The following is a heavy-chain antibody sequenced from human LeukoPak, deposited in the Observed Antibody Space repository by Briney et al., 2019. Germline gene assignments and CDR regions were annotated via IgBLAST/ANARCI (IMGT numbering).Heavy chain of an antibody. CDR1: GFTFSSYG. V-gene: IGHV3-30*18. CDR3: AKGGDDFWSGYLPFDY. J-gene: IGHJ4*02. CDR2: ISYDGSNK. D-gene: IGHD3-3*01. Sequence: GGSLRLSCAASGFTFSSYGTHWVRQAPGKGLEWVAVISYDGSNKYYADSVKGRFTISRDNSKNTLYLQMNSLRAEDTAVYYCAKGGDDFWSGYLPFDYWGQGTLVTVSS.